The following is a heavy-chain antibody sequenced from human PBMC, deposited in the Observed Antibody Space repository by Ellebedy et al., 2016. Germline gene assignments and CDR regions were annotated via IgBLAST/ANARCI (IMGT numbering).Heavy chain of an antibody. CDR1: GGSISSYY. CDR3: ARVGDSSGYYYRPFDI. J-gene: IGHJ3*02. Sequence: SETLSLXCTVSGGSISSYYWSWIRQPPGKGLEWIGYIYYSGSTNYNPSLKSRVTISVDTSKNQFSLKLSSVTAADTAVYYCARVGDSSGYYYRPFDIWGQGTMVTVSS. CDR2: IYYSGST. D-gene: IGHD3-22*01. V-gene: IGHV4-59*13.